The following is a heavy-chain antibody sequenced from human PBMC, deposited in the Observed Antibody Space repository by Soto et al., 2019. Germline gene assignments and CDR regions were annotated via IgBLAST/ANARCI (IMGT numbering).Heavy chain of an antibody. D-gene: IGHD4-4*01. J-gene: IGHJ4*02. CDR3: ARGSNHYDY. CDR2: INSDGNST. Sequence: GGSLRLSCAASGFTFSPFWMHWVRQVPGKGPVWVSRINSDGNSTSYADSVKGRFTISRDNAKNTLYLQMNSLRAEDTAVYYCARGSNHYDYWGQGTLVTVSS. CDR1: GFTFSPFW. V-gene: IGHV3-74*01.